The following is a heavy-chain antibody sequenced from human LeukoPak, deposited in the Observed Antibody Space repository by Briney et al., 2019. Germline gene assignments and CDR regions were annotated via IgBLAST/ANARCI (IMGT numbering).Heavy chain of an antibody. CDR3: ATLDTIGDY. D-gene: IGHD5-24*01. J-gene: IGHJ4*02. Sequence: GESLRLSCAASGFTFSSYWMSWVRQAPGKGLEWVANIKQDGSEKYYVDSVKGRFTISRDNAKNSLFLQMSSLRAEDTAVYYCATLDTIGDYWGQGTLVTVSS. V-gene: IGHV3-7*01. CDR2: IKQDGSEK. CDR1: GFTFSSYW.